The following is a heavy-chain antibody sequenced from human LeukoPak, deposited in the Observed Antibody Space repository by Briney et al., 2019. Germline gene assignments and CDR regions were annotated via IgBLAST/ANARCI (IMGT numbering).Heavy chain of an antibody. V-gene: IGHV1-69*13. CDR1: GGTFSSYA. D-gene: IGHD3-10*01. CDR2: IIPIFGTA. CDR3: ARDYKKEPRGGPYYYYYGRDV. Sequence: ASVKVSCKTSGGTFSSYAISWVRQAPGQGLEWMGGIIPIFGTANYAQKFQGRVTITADESTSTAYMELSSLRSEDTAVYYCARDYKKEPRGGPYYYYYGRDVWRQGTTVPVSS. J-gene: IGHJ6*02.